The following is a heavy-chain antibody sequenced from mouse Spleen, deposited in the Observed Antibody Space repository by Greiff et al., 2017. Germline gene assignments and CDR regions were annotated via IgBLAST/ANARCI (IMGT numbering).Heavy chain of an antibody. Sequence: EVKLMESEGGLVQPGSSMKLSCTASGFTFSDYYMAWVRQVPEKGLEWVANINYDGSSTYYLDSLKSRFIISRDNAKNILYLQMSSLKSEDTATYYCARESHYYGSSHAMDYWGQGTSVTVSS. CDR2: INYDGSST. V-gene: IGHV5-16*01. CDR1: GFTFSDYY. D-gene: IGHD1-1*01. J-gene: IGHJ4*01. CDR3: ARESHYYGSSHAMDY.